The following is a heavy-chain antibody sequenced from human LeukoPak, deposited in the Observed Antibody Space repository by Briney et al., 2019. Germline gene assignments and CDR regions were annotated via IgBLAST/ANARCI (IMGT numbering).Heavy chain of an antibody. Sequence: PSETLSLTCTVSGGSINNYYWSWIRQPAGKGLEWIGRIYSFGNTKYNPSLKSRVTMSVDTSKNQFSLKLSSVTAADTAVYYCASDADFDSSGYYYSSFDYWGQGTLVTVSS. CDR2: IYSFGNT. CDR3: ASDADFDSSGYYYSSFDY. CDR1: GGSINNYY. D-gene: IGHD3-22*01. V-gene: IGHV4-4*07. J-gene: IGHJ4*02.